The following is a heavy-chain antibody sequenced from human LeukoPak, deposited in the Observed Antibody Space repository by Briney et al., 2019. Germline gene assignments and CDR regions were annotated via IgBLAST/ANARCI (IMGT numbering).Heavy chain of an antibody. CDR1: GFTFSSYA. V-gene: IGHV3-30-3*01. Sequence: GGSLRLSCEASGFTFSSYAMHWVRQAPGKGLEWVAVISYDGSNEYYADSVKGRFTISRDNSKHTLYLQMNSLRAEDTAVYYCAGDQSYWFDCWGQGTLVTVSS. CDR3: AGDQSYWFDC. J-gene: IGHJ4*02. CDR2: ISYDGSNE. D-gene: IGHD3-10*01.